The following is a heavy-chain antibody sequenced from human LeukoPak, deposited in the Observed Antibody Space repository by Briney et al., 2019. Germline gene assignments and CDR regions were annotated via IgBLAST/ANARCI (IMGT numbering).Heavy chain of an antibody. CDR2: ISAYNGNT. J-gene: IGHJ4*02. CDR1: GYTFTGYY. D-gene: IGHD5-12*01. CDR3: ARAGYGDS. V-gene: IGHV1-18*04. Sequence: VASVKVSCKASGYTFTGYYMHWVRQAPGQGLEWMGWISAYNGNTNYAQKLQGRVTMTTDTSTSTAYMELRSLRSDDTAVYYCARAGYGDSWGQGNLVTVSS.